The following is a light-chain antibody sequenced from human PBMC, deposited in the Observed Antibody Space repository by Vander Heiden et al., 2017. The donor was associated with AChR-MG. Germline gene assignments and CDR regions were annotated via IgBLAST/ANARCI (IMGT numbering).Light chain of an antibody. CDR2: EDS. J-gene: IGLJ3*02. CDR1: SGIIASNY. CDR3: QAFDSSLWV. Sequence: NFMLTQPHSVSESPGNTVTISCTRRSGIIASNYVQWYQQRPGSAPTLVIYEDSQRPSGVPDRFSGSIDSSSNSASLTISVLKTEDEADYYCQAFDSSLWVFGGGTKLTVL. V-gene: IGLV6-57*03.